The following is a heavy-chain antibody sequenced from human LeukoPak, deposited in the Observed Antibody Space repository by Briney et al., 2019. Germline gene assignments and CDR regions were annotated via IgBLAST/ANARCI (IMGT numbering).Heavy chain of an antibody. J-gene: IGHJ6*03. CDR3: ARLTKNDSGSFRFGKKKRGYMDV. CDR2: INHNGST. CDR1: GGSFSGYY. V-gene: IGHV4-34*01. Sequence: PSETLSLTCAVYGGSFSGYYWSWIRQPPGKGLEWIGEINHNGSTNYNPSLKSRVTISVDTSKNQFYLKLSSVTAADTAVYYCARLTKNDSGSFRFGKKKRGYMDVWGKGTTVTISS. D-gene: IGHD3-10*01.